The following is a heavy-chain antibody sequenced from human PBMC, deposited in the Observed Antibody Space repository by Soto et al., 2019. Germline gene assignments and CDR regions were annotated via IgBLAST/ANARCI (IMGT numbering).Heavy chain of an antibody. Sequence: EVQLVESGGGLVKPGGSLRLSCAASGFTFSNALMTWVRQAPGKGLEWVGSIKSKSDGATTDYAAPVRGRFIISRDDPKNTLYLEMNSLKTEDTAVYYCTAGLTDFGGVIAPGGQGTLVTVSS. J-gene: IGHJ5*02. CDR1: GFTFSNAL. CDR2: IKSKSDGATT. V-gene: IGHV3-15*01. CDR3: TAGLTDFGGVIAP. D-gene: IGHD3-16*01.